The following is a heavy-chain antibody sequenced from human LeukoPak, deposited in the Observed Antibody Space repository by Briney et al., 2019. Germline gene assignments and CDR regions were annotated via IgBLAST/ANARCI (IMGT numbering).Heavy chain of an antibody. J-gene: IGHJ3*01. V-gene: IGHV3-33*01. Sequence: PGGSLRLSCAASGFTFSTYGMHWVRQAPGKGLEWVTVIWHDGSHNDYADSVKGRFTISRDNSKNTLYLQMNDLRAEDTAVYFCVRGWGSNVYESAFDVWGQGTMVTVSS. CDR3: VRGWGSNVYESAFDV. D-gene: IGHD3-16*01. CDR2: IWHDGSHN. CDR1: GFTFSTYG.